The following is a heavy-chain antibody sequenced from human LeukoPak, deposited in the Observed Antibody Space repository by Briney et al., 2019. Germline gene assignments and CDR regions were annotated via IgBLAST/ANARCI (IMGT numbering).Heavy chain of an antibody. CDR2: VFYSGSN. D-gene: IGHD4-17*01. CDR3: ARRNTADASIDF. Sequence: KPSETLSLTCSVSGGSIIGHWWSWIRKPPGKGLEWIGVVFYSGSNNYNPSLKSQLTISLDTSKNQFSLNLRSVTATGTAMYYCARRNTADASIDFWGQGTLVTASS. J-gene: IGHJ4*02. V-gene: IGHV4-59*08. CDR1: GGSIIGHW.